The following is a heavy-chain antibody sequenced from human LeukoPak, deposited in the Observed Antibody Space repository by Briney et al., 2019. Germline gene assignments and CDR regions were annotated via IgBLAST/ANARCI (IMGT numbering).Heavy chain of an antibody. D-gene: IGHD3-3*01. V-gene: IGHV3-7*01. Sequence: GGSLRLSCAASGFTFSSYWMSWVRQAPGKGLEWVANIKQDGSEKYYVDSVKGRFTISRDNAKNSLYLQMNSLRAEDTAVYYCAGDGVDFWSGYYSDYYYGMDVWGQGTTVTVSS. J-gene: IGHJ6*02. CDR3: AGDGVDFWSGYYSDYYYGMDV. CDR1: GFTFSSYW. CDR2: IKQDGSEK.